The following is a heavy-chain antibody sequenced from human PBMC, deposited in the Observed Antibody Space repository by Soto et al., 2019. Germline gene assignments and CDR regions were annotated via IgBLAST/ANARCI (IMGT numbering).Heavy chain of an antibody. CDR2: IKQDGSEK. V-gene: IGHV3-7*03. J-gene: IGHJ6*03. Sequence: GGSLRLSCAASGFTFSSYWMSWVRQAPGKGLEWVANIKQDGSEKYDVDSVKGRFTISRDNAKNSLYLQMNSLRAEDTAVYSCARGLGSGSVSSGYYYYYYMDVWGKGTTVTVSS. CDR1: GFTFSSYW. CDR3: ARGLGSGSVSSGYYYYYYMDV. D-gene: IGHD1-26*01.